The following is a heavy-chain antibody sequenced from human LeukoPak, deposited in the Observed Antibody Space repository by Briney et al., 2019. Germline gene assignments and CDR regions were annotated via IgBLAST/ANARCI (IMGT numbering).Heavy chain of an antibody. Sequence: PGGSLRLSCAASGFTFSSYWMSWVRQAPGKGLEWVANIKQDGSEKYYVDSVKGRFTISRDNAKNSPYLQMNSLRAEDTAVYYCARVRTAMVTNDAFDIWGQGTMVTVSS. CDR1: GFTFSSYW. CDR3: ARVRTAMVTNDAFDI. D-gene: IGHD5-18*01. J-gene: IGHJ3*02. V-gene: IGHV3-7*01. CDR2: IKQDGSEK.